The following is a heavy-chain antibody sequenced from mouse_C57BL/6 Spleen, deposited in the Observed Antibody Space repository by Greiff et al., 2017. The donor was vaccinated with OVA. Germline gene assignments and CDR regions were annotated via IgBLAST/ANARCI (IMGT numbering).Heavy chain of an antibody. Sequence: EVKVEESGGGLVQPGGSMKLSCAASGFTFSDAWMDWVRQSPEKGLEWVAEIRNKANNHATYYAESVKGRFTISRDDSKSSVYLQMNSLRAEDTGIYYCTRQGMVTSHFDYWGQGTTLTVSS. D-gene: IGHD2-3*01. CDR2: IRNKANNHAT. CDR3: TRQGMVTSHFDY. CDR1: GFTFSDAW. J-gene: IGHJ2*01. V-gene: IGHV6-6*01.